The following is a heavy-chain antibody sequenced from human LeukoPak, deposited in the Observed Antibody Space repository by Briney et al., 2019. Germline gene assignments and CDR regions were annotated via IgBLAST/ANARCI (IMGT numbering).Heavy chain of an antibody. Sequence: WETLSLTCTVSGGSISSYYWRWIRQPPGKGLEWIWHIYYSGSTNCHPSLKRRLTISVGTSKNQSFQKLSSGTAADTAVEYCGRRGLVTTRYARRFYYWGQGTLVTVSS. CDR3: GRRGLVTTRYARRFYY. CDR1: GGSISSYY. V-gene: IGHV4-59*01. J-gene: IGHJ4*02. D-gene: IGHD4-17*01. CDR2: IYYSGST.